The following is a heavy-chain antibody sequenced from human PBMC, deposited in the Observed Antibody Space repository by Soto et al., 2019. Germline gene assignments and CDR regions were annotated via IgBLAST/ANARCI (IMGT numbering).Heavy chain of an antibody. J-gene: IGHJ1*01. CDR3: ARLGHVYYYDSSGYREYFQH. D-gene: IGHD3-22*01. Sequence: QVQLQESGPGLVKPSETLSLTCTVSGGSISSYYWSWIRQPPGKGLEWIGYIYYSGRTTYNPSLMRRDTISIDTSKNQFSLKLSSVTAADTAVYYCARLGHVYYYDSSGYREYFQHWGQGTLVTVSS. CDR1: GGSISSYY. CDR2: IYYSGRT. V-gene: IGHV4-59*01.